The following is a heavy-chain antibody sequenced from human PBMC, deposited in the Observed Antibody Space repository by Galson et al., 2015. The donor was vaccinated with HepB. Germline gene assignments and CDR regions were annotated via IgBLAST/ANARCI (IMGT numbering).Heavy chain of an antibody. V-gene: IGHV2-70*11. D-gene: IGHD6-13*01. J-gene: IGHJ1*01. CDR1: GFSLNTGGMC. CDR2: IYWDDDK. Sequence: PALVKPTQTLTLTCTFSGFSLNTGGMCVSWIRQPPGKALEWLARIYWDDDKYYSTSLKTRLTISKDTSENQVVLTMTNVDPVDTATYYCARSGIAAADQYFQYWGQGTLVTVSS. CDR3: ARSGIAAADQYFQY.